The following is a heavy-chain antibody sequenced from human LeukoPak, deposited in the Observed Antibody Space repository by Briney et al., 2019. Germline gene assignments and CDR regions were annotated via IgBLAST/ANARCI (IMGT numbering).Heavy chain of an antibody. D-gene: IGHD3-22*01. Sequence: GASVRVSCKASGYTFTSYGISCVRQAPGQGLEWMGCISAYNGNTNYAQKLEGRVTMTTDTSTSTAYMELRSLRSDDTAVYYCARVLEYYDSSGYIIPGYWGQGTLVTVSS. J-gene: IGHJ4*02. V-gene: IGHV1-18*01. CDR1: GYTFTSYG. CDR3: ARVLEYYDSSGYIIPGY. CDR2: ISAYNGNT.